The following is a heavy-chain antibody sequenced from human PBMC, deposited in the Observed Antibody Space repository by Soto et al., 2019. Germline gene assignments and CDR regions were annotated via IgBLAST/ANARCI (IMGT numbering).Heavy chain of an antibody. Sequence: VQLVQSGAEVKKPGASVKVSCKASGYTFTSYDINWVRQAPGQGLEWMGWMNPNSGNTGYAQKFQGRVTMTRNTSISTAYMELSSLRSEDTAVYYCASNHPGYCSGGSCYSGDAFDIWGQGTMVTVSS. CDR2: MNPNSGNT. D-gene: IGHD2-15*01. CDR3: ASNHPGYCSGGSCYSGDAFDI. CDR1: GYTFTSYD. J-gene: IGHJ3*02. V-gene: IGHV1-8*01.